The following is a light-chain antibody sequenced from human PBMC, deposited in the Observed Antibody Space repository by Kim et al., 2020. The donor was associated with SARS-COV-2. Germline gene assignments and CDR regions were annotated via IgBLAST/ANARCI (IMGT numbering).Light chain of an antibody. CDR1: QSVSSK. CDR3: QQYRDWPPIT. V-gene: IGKV3-15*01. Sequence: EVVMTQSPATLSVSPGERAALSCRASQSVSSKLAWYQQKPGQAPRLLIYDASTRASGIPARFIGSGSGTEFTLTIFRLQSEDFALYYCQQYRDWPPITFGQGTRLEIK. J-gene: IGKJ5*01. CDR2: DAS.